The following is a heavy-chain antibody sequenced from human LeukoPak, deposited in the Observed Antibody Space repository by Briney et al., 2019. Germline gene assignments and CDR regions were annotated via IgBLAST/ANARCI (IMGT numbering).Heavy chain of an antibody. CDR3: AKDPGGGLAGTFDY. CDR2: ISGSGDST. Sequence: GVSLRLSCAASGFTLSNYALNWVRQAPGKGLEWVSGISGSGDSTYYADSVKGRFTISRDNSKNTLYLQINSLRAEDTAVYYCAKDPGGGLAGTFDYWGQGTLVTVSS. CDR1: GFTLSNYA. V-gene: IGHV3-23*01. J-gene: IGHJ4*02. D-gene: IGHD6-19*01.